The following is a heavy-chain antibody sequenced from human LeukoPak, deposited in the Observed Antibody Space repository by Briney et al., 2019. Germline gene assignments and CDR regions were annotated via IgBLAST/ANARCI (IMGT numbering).Heavy chain of an antibody. V-gene: IGHV1-18*01. Sequence: GSSVKVSCKASGGTFSSYAISWVRQAPGQGLEWMGWISAYNGNTNYAQKLQGRVTMTTDTSTSTAYMELRSLRSDDTAVYYCARVIQDYYYGMDVWGQGTTVTVSS. CDR2: ISAYNGNT. J-gene: IGHJ6*02. CDR3: ARVIQDYYYGMDV. CDR1: GGTFSSYA. D-gene: IGHD2-21*01.